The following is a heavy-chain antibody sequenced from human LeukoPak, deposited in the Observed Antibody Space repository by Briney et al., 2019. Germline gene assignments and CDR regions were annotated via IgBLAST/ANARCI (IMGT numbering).Heavy chain of an antibody. J-gene: IGHJ4*02. CDR1: KFTFSNYG. CDR2: ISSDGGTK. Sequence: PGGSLRLSRTASKFTFSNYGMQWVRQAPGKGLEWVAVISSDGGTKYYADSVKGRFTLSRDNSRNTLDLQMNSLGPEDTAVYYCAKEYDSGGYGAYFDYWGQGTLVTVSS. CDR3: AKEYDSGGYGAYFDY. D-gene: IGHD3-10*01. V-gene: IGHV3-30*18.